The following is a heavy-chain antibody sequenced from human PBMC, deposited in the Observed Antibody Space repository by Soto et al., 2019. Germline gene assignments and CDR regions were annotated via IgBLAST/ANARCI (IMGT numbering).Heavy chain of an antibody. CDR1: GGSISSYY. J-gene: IGHJ6*03. Sequence: SETLSLTCTVSGGSISSYYWSWIRQPPGKGLEWIGYIYYSGSTNYNPSLKSRVTISVNTSKNQFSLKLNSVTAADTAVYYCGRHLSPYYYMDVWGKGTTVTVSS. CDR2: IYYSGST. V-gene: IGHV4-59*08. CDR3: GRHLSPYYYMDV.